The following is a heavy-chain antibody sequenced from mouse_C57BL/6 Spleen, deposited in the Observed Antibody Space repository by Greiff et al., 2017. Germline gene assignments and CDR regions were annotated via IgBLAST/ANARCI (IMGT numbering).Heavy chain of an antibody. CDR2: IDTSDSYT. CDR1: GYTFTSYW. V-gene: IGHV1-69*01. J-gene: IGHJ1*03. CDR3: ARHYSISYDWYFDV. Sequence: QVQLQQPGAELVMPGASVKLSCKASGYTFTSYWMYWVKQRPGQGLEWIGEIDTSDSYTNYNQKFKGKSTLTVDKSSSTAYMLLRSLTCVDSAVYYWARHYSISYDWYFDVWGTGTTVTVSS. D-gene: IGHD1-1*01.